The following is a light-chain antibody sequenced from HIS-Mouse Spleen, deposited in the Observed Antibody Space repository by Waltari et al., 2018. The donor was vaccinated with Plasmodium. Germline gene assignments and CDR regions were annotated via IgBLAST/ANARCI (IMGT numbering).Light chain of an antibody. J-gene: IGLJ3*02. CDR1: ELPKKY. V-gene: IGLV3-10*01. CDR3: YSTDSSGNHRV. CDR2: EDS. Sequence: SYALTQPPSVSVSPGQTARITCSGDELPKKYAYWYQQKSGQAPVLGIYEDSKRPSGIPERFSGSSSGTMATLTISGAQVEDEADYYCYSTDSSGNHRVFGGGTKLTVL.